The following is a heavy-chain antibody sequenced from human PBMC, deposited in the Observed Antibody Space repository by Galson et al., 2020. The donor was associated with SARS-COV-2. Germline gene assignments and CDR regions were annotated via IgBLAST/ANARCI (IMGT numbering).Heavy chain of an antibody. CDR2: ISYDVSKK. J-gene: IGHJ3*02. CDR1: GFTSSSYA. CDR3: PSTRSGSYAGAFDM. Sequence: GGLLRLSCAASGFTSSSYAIHWVRQAHSKWLEWEAVISYDVSKKYYADSVKGRFTISRDNSKNTPYLQINSLRAEDPAVYYCPSTRSGSYAGAFDMWGQGTMVTGSS. V-gene: IGHV3-30*01. D-gene: IGHD1-26*01.